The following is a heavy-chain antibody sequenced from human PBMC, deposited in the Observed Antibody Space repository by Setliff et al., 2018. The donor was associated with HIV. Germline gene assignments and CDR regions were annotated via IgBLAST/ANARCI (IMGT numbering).Heavy chain of an antibody. J-gene: IGHJ4*02. Sequence: GGSLRLSCAASGFTFDDYGMSWVRQAPGKGLEWVSGINWNGGSTGSADSVKGRFTTSRDNASNSLYLEMNSLRADDTAVYYCARDFCGSSCSSGYGYFDHWGQGTLVTVSS. CDR3: ARDFCGSSCSSGYGYFDH. CDR2: INWNGGST. D-gene: IGHD2-15*01. CDR1: GFTFDDYG. V-gene: IGHV3-20*04.